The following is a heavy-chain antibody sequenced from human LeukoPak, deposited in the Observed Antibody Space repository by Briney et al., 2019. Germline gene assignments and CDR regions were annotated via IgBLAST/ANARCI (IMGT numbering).Heavy chain of an antibody. J-gene: IGHJ4*02. CDR2: IYSGGGT. CDR3: ARNYYDGSAYYYFDY. Sequence: PGGSLRLSCAASGFTVSNSYMNWVRQAPGKGLEWVSLIYSGGGTYYADSVKGRFTISRDNSKNTLYLQMNSLRAEDTAVYYCARNYYDGSAYYYFDYWGQGTLVTVSS. D-gene: IGHD3-22*01. V-gene: IGHV3-66*01. CDR1: GFTVSNSY.